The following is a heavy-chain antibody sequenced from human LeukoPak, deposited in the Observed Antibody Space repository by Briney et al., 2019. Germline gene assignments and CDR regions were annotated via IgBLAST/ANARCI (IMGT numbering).Heavy chain of an antibody. Sequence: SETLSLTCTVSGGSISSSSYYWGWIRQPPGKGLEWIGRVSINGGSNYNPSLTSRVSMSIDTSKSQFSLKLTSVTAADTAVYYCARGPLMSAGGGVDPWGQGTLVAVSS. D-gene: IGHD6-13*01. CDR2: VSINGGS. CDR3: ARGPLMSAGGGVDP. V-gene: IGHV4-39*07. CDR1: GGSISSSSYY. J-gene: IGHJ5*02.